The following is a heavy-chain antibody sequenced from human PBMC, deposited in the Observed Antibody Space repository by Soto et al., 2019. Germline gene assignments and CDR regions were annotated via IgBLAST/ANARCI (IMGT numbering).Heavy chain of an antibody. D-gene: IGHD1-7*01. CDR1: GFNFDNYS. Sequence: GGSLRLSCQASGFNFDNYSMHWVRQAPGKGLECVAVITYDGSFQYYADSVKGRFTISRDNSKNTLSLHLNTLKPEDTAVYHCAKDRVGGTFYTPLGFWGQGTLVTVSS. CDR2: ITYDGSFQ. CDR3: AKDRVGGTFYTPLGF. J-gene: IGHJ4*02. V-gene: IGHV3-30*18.